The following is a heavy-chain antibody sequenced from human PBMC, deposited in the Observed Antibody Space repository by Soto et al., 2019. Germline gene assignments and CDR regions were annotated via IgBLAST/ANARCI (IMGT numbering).Heavy chain of an antibody. V-gene: IGHV3-48*02. Sequence: PVGSLRLSCVASALTFSTYSMNGVRQPPGKGPEWVSYISATSGRSSTMYYADSVTGRFTISRDDAKNSLYLHMNSLRDEDTAVYYCASRGGDYWGQGTRVTVSS. CDR3: ASRGGDY. CDR1: ALTFSTYS. J-gene: IGHJ4*02. D-gene: IGHD6-25*01. CDR2: ISATSGRSSTM.